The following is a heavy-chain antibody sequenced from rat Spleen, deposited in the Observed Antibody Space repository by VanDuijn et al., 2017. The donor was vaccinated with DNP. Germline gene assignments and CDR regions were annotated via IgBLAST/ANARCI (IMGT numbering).Heavy chain of an antibody. CDR3: STGRGGPDY. CDR1: GFSFSDSA. D-gene: IGHD1-11*01. V-gene: IGHV5S10*01. Sequence: EVQLVESGGGLVQPGRSMKLSCAASGFSFSDSAMAWVRQSPKMGLEWVATIIYDGSHTFYRDSVKGRFTISRDIAKSSLYLQMNSLRSEDTATYYCSTGRGGPDYWGQGVMVTVSS. J-gene: IGHJ2*01. CDR2: IIYDGSHT.